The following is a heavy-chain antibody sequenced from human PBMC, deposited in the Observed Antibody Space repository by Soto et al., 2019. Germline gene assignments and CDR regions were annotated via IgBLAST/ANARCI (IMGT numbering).Heavy chain of an antibody. V-gene: IGHV3-30*18. Sequence: QVQLVESGGGVVQPGRSLRLSCVGSGFTFSYYGMHWVRQGPGKGLEWVAVISFDGSKKYYRDSVKGRFTISRDNSKNTLYLQMSSLRVEGTAVYYSAKDRGPSRQWLVDTFDSWGQGTLVTVSS. D-gene: IGHD6-19*01. J-gene: IGHJ4*02. CDR3: AKDRGPSRQWLVDTFDS. CDR1: GFTFSYYG. CDR2: ISFDGSKK.